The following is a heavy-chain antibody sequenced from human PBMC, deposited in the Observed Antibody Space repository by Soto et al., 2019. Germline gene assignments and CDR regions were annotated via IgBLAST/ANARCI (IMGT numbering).Heavy chain of an antibody. CDR3: ARLIAALSASYYYGMDV. J-gene: IGHJ6*02. Sequence: SETLSLTCTVSGGSISSYYWSWIRQPPGKGLEWIGYIYYSGSTYYNPSLKSRVTISVDTSKNQFSLKLSSVTAADTAVYYCARLIAALSASYYYGMDVWGQGTTVTVSS. V-gene: IGHV4-59*08. D-gene: IGHD6-6*01. CDR1: GGSISSYY. CDR2: IYYSGST.